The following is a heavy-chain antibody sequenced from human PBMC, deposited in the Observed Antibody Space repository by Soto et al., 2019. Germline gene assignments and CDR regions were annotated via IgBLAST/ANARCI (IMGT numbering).Heavy chain of an antibody. CDR2: IWYEGSNK. CDR1: GFTFSSYG. CDR3: ARDITVADTSYYYSGMDV. D-gene: IGHD6-13*01. J-gene: IGHJ6*02. V-gene: IGHV3-33*01. Sequence: QVQLVESGGGVVQPGRSLRLSCAASGFTFSSYGMHWVRQAPGKGLEWVAVIWYEGSNKYYADSVKGRFTISRDNSKKTMFMQMNSLTAEDTAVYYSARDITVADTSYYYSGMDVWGQGTTVTVSS.